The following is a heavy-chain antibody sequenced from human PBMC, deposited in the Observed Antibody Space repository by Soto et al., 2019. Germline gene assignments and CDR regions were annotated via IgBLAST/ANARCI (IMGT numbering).Heavy chain of an antibody. J-gene: IGHJ6*02. CDR3: ARVSSSSSGGYYYYGMDV. CDR1: GFTFSSYA. Sequence: GGSLRLSCAASGFTFSSYAMHWVRQAPGKGLEWVAVISYDGSNKYYADSVKGRFTISRDNSKNTPYLQMNSLRAEDTAVYYCARVSSSSSGGYYYYGMDVWGQGTTVTVSS. D-gene: IGHD6-6*01. CDR2: ISYDGSNK. V-gene: IGHV3-30-3*01.